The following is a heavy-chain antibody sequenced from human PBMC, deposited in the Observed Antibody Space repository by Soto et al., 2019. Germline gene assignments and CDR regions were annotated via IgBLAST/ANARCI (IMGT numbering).Heavy chain of an antibody. V-gene: IGHV3-30*18. D-gene: IGHD1-26*01. CDR2: VSYDGTVE. J-gene: IGHJ6*02. Sequence: QVQLVESGGGVVQPGRSLRLSCAASGFTFTSYGMHWVRQAPGKGLEWVAVVSYDGTVEYYADSVKGRFAISRDNSKNTLYLQMNSLRPEDTAVYYCAKPNWELRGGYFYGLDVWGQGTTVTVSS. CDR3: AKPNWELRGGYFYGLDV. CDR1: GFTFTSYG.